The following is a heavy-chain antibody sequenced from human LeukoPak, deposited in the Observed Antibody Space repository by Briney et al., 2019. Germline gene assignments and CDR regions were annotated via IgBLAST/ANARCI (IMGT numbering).Heavy chain of an antibody. CDR1: GFSLTTTGMC. CDR3: ARTTYYSESGGYTPGDFDF. Sequence: SGPALVKPKQTLTLTCAFSGFSLTTTGMCVSWIRQPPGKALEWLARIDWDGDKYYSTSLKTNLTISKDTSKNQVVLIMTNVDPVDTATYYCARTTYYSESGGYTPGDFDFWGQGTRVTVSS. CDR2: IDWDGDK. D-gene: IGHD3-22*01. J-gene: IGHJ4*02. V-gene: IGHV2-70*11.